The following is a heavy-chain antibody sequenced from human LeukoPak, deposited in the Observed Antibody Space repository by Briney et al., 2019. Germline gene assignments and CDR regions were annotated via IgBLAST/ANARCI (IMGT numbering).Heavy chain of an antibody. D-gene: IGHD3-9*01. J-gene: IGHJ3*02. V-gene: IGHV1-2*02. CDR1: GYTFTGYY. CDR2: INPNSGGT. Sequence: ASVKVSCKASGYTFTGYYMHWVRQAPGQGLEWMGWINPNSGGTNYAQKFQGRVTMTRDTSISTAYMELSSLRSEDTAVYYCATDLGRANYDILTVPNAFDIWGQGTMVTVSS. CDR3: ATDLGRANYDILTVPNAFDI.